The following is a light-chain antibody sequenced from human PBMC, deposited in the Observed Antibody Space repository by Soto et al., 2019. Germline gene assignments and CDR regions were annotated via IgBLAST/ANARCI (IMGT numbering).Light chain of an antibody. CDR1: QSVSSSY. J-gene: IGKJ1*01. CDR2: GAS. Sequence: EIVLTQSPGTLSLSPGERATLSCRANQSVSSSYLAWYQQKPGQAPRLLIYGASSRATGIPDRFSGSGSGTDFTLTISRLEPEDFAVYYCQQYGSSLWTFGQGTKVEIK. CDR3: QQYGSSLWT. V-gene: IGKV3-20*01.